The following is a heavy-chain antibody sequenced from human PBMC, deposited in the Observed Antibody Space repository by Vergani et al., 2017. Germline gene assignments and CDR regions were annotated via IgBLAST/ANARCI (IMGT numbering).Heavy chain of an antibody. CDR3: ARDEKRGYYASDLPY. D-gene: IGHD3-3*01. V-gene: IGHV3-30*02. CDR1: GFTFRIYG. J-gene: IGHJ4*02. Sequence: QVQLVESGGGVVQPGGSLRLSCIASGFTFRIYGMHWVRQAPGKGLEWVAFIRYDGSEQYYADSVKGRFTVSRDNSKYTLYLQIHSLRPEDTALYYCARDEKRGYYASDLPYWGQGTLVTVSS. CDR2: IRYDGSEQ.